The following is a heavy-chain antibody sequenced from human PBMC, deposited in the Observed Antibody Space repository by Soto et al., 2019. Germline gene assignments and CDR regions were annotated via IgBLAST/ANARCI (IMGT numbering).Heavy chain of an antibody. D-gene: IGHD4-4*01. CDR2: INHSGST. V-gene: IGHV4-34*01. CDR3: ARRIRVSTVTRKYYYYYMDV. Sequence: SETLSLTCAVYGGSFSGYYWSWIRQPPGKGLKWIGEINHSGSTNYNPSLKSRVTISVDTSKNQFSLKLSSVTAADTAVYYCARRIRVSTVTRKYYYYYMDVWGKGTTVTVSS. J-gene: IGHJ6*03. CDR1: GGSFSGYY.